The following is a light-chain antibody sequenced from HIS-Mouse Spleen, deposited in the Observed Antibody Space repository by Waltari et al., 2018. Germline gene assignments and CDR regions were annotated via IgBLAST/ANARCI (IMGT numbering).Light chain of an antibody. V-gene: IGLV2-23*01. CDR1: SSDVGSYNL. CDR2: EGS. CDR3: CSYAGSSTYWV. J-gene: IGLJ3*02. Sequence: QSALTQPASVSGSPGQSITISCTGTSSDVGSYNLVSWYQQHPGTAPKLMIYEGSKRPSVVSNRFSGSKSGNTASLTISGRQAEDEADYYCCSYAGSSTYWVFGGGTKLTVL.